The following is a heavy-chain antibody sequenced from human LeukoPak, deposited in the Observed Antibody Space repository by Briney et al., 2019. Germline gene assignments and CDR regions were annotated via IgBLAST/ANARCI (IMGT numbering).Heavy chain of an antibody. Sequence: GGSLRLSCAASGFTFSSYAMHWVRQAPGKGLEWVAVISYDGSNKYYADSVKGRFTISRDNSKNTLYLQMNSLRAEDTAVYYCAKAPLKYSSSSAHFDYWGQGTLVTVSS. V-gene: IGHV3-30-3*01. CDR2: ISYDGSNK. CDR1: GFTFSSYA. CDR3: AKAPLKYSSSSAHFDY. J-gene: IGHJ4*02. D-gene: IGHD6-13*01.